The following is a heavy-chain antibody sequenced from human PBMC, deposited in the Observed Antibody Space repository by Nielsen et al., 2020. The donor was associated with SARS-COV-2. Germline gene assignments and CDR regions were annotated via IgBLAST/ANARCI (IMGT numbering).Heavy chain of an antibody. CDR2: INEDGSVV. V-gene: IGHV3-7*05. CDR1: GLIFSSSW. Sequence: GESLKISCAASGLIFSSSWMVWVRQAPGKGLEWVANINEDGSVVNYVDSVKGRFTISRDHAGKSLYLQMNSLRAEDTAVYYCARDAAYSRFDYWGQGTLVTVSS. CDR3: ARDAAYSRFDY. D-gene: IGHD4-11*01. J-gene: IGHJ4*02.